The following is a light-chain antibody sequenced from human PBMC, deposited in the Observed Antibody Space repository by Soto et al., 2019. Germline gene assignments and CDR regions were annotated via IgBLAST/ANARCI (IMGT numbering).Light chain of an antibody. V-gene: IGKV1-9*01. CDR2: DTS. Sequence: DIQFTQSPSFLSASVGDRVTITCRASQTISTWLAWYQHKPGKAPNLLIYDTSARATGVPARFSGSGSGTDFTLTISSLEPEDFAVYYCQQRSNWPRTFGQGTRLE. CDR3: QQRSNWPRT. CDR1: QTISTW. J-gene: IGKJ5*01.